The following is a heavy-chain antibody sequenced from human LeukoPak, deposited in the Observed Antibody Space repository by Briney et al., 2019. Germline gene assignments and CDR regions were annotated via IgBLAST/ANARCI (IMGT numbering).Heavy chain of an antibody. D-gene: IGHD3-22*01. V-gene: IGHV3-53*01. J-gene: IGHJ4*02. Sequence: PGGSLRLSCADSGFTVSSNYMSWVRQAPGKGLEWVSVIYSGGSTYYADSVKGRFTISRDNSKNTLYLQMNSLRAEDTAVYYCASIPTMGDYDSSGYYYGPSSDYWGQGTLVTVSS. CDR1: GFTVSSNY. CDR3: ASIPTMGDYDSSGYYYGPSSDY. CDR2: IYSGGST.